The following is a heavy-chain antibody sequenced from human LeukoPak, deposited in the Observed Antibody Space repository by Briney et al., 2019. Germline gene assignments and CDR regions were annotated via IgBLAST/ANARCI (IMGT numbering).Heavy chain of an antibody. CDR2: ISDDGSNK. CDR1: GFTFSSYG. CDR3: AKDLLTMIVVVSYYFDY. D-gene: IGHD3-22*01. Sequence: PGGSLRLSCAASGFTFSSYGMRWVRQAPGKGLEWVSVISDDGSNKYYADSVKGRFTISRDNSKNTLYLQMNSLRAEDTAVYYCAKDLLTMIVVVSYYFDYWGQGTLVTVSS. J-gene: IGHJ4*02. V-gene: IGHV3-30*18.